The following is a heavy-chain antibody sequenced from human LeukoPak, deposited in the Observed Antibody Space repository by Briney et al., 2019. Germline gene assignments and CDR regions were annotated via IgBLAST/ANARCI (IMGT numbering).Heavy chain of an antibody. Sequence: SETLSLTCTVSGGSISDYAWNWIRQPAGKGLEWIGRIVTSGSTNYNPSLKSRVTMSLDPSKNQFSLKLSSLTAADTAVYYCARRYNSGNDDVFDIWGQGTLV. CDR3: ARRYNSGNDDVFDI. CDR1: GGSISDYA. J-gene: IGHJ3*02. CDR2: IVTSGST. D-gene: IGHD1-1*01. V-gene: IGHV4-4*07.